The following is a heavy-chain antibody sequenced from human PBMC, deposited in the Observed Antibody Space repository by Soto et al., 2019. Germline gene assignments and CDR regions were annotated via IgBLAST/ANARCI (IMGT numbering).Heavy chain of an antibody. CDR2: ISYTGCT. J-gene: IGHJ6*02. CDR1: GDSVTSGSYY. Sequence: QVQLQESAPGLVKPSETLSLTCIVSGDSVTSGSYYWTWLRQPPGKGLEWIGYISYTGCTKYNPSLQSRVTISVDTSKNDFSLNLSSVTAADTAVYFCAREWGLLPYYVMNVWGHGTAVTVSS. V-gene: IGHV4-61*03. D-gene: IGHD7-27*01. CDR3: AREWGLLPYYVMNV.